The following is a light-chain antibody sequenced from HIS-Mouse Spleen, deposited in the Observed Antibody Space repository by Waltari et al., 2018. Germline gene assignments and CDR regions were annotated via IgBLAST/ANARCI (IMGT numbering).Light chain of an antibody. CDR1: SSNIGNNC. CDR3: GTWDSSLSAWV. J-gene: IGLJ3*02. Sequence: QSVLTQPPSVSAAPGQKVTISCAGSSSNIGNNCVSWYQPLQGTAPKLLIYDNNKRPSVIPDRFSGSKSGTSATLGITGLQTGDEADYYCGTWDSSLSAWVFGGGTKLTVL. V-gene: IGLV1-51*01. CDR2: DNN.